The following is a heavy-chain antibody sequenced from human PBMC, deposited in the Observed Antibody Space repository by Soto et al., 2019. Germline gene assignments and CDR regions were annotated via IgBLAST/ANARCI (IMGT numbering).Heavy chain of an antibody. D-gene: IGHD3-10*01. Sequence: GGSLRLSXAASRFTFSSFWMHWVRQAPGKGLVWVSRINSDGSSTSYADSVKGRFTISRDNAKNTLYLQMNSLRAEDTAVYYCAREYYYGSGTYSNNYYYGMDVWGQGTTVTV. V-gene: IGHV3-74*01. CDR3: AREYYYGSGTYSNNYYYGMDV. CDR2: INSDGSST. CDR1: RFTFSSFW. J-gene: IGHJ6*02.